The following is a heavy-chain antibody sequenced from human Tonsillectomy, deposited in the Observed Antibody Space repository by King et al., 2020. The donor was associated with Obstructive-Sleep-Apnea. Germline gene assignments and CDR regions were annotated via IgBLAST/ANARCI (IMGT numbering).Heavy chain of an antibody. Sequence: VQLQESGPGLVKPSETLSLTCTVSGGSISSSSYYWGWIRQPPGKGLEWIGSIYYSGSTYYNPSLKSRVTISVDTSKNQFSLKLSSVTAADTAVYYCAIDGGTSCYDCFDYWGQGTLVTVSS. J-gene: IGHJ4*02. D-gene: IGHD2-2*01. V-gene: IGHV4-39*07. CDR1: GGSISSSSYY. CDR2: IYYSGST. CDR3: AIDGGTSCYDCFDY.